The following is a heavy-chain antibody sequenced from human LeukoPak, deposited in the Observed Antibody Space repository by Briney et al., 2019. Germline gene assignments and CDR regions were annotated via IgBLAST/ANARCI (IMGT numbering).Heavy chain of an antibody. D-gene: IGHD3-10*01. CDR3: ARGGSGSYYNVYHWFDP. CDR2: IYYSGST. J-gene: IGHJ5*02. CDR1: GGSISSYY. Sequence: PSVTLSLTCTVSGGSISSYYWSWIRQPPGKGLEWIGYIYYSGSTNYNPSLKSRVTISVDTSKNQFSLKLSSVTAADTAVYYCARGGSGSYYNVYHWFDPWGQGTLVTVSS. V-gene: IGHV4-59*01.